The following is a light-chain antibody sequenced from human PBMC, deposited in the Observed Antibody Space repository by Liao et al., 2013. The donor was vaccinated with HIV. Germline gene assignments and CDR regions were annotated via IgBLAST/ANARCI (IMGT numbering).Light chain of an antibody. CDR3: QVWDASTAV. Sequence: YELTQPPSVSVSPGQTASITCSGDKLGDKYVCWYQQKPGQSPLLVIYEDTKRPSGIPERFSGSNSGNTATLTISGTQAMDEGDYFCQVWDASTAVFGSGTKVSVL. CDR2: EDT. J-gene: IGLJ1*01. V-gene: IGLV3-1*01. CDR1: KLGDKY.